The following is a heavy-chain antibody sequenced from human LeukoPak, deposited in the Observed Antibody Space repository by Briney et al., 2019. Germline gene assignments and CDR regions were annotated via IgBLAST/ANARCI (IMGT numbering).Heavy chain of an antibody. CDR1: GGTFNTYA. V-gene: IGHV1-69*01. J-gene: IGHJ6*03. CDR2: IIPLFGTP. CDR3: ARAPLLTTVSSDYYYYFMGL. Sequence: SVKVSCKAYGGTFNTYAFSWVRQAPGQGLEWMGGIIPLFGTPNYAQKFQARLTITASESTTTFAMELRGLTSDDTAVYFCARAPLLTTVSSDYYYYFMGLWGTGTMVTVSS. D-gene: IGHD4-17*01.